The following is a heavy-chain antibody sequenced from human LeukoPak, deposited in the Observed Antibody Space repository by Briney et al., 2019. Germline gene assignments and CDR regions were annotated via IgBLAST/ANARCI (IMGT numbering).Heavy chain of an antibody. D-gene: IGHD1-1*01. V-gene: IGHV3-48*03. Sequence: GQSLRLSCIASGFTFSSYEMNWVRQAPGKGLEWVSYIGSSGGNIFYADSVKGRFTISRDNAKNLLYLQMDSLRVEDTAIYYCARDPRTVRIWGQGTLVTVSS. J-gene: IGHJ4*02. CDR2: IGSSGGNI. CDR1: GFTFSSYE. CDR3: ARDPRTVRI.